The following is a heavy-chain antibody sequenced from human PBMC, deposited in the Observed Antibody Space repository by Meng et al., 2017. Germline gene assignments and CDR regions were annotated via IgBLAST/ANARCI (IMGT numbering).Heavy chain of an antibody. CDR3: ASFIVGATGRLWGAFDI. V-gene: IGHV3-33*03. D-gene: IGHD1-26*01. CDR1: GFTFSSYG. J-gene: IGHJ3*02. Sequence: GESLKISCAASGFTFSSYGMHWVRQAPGKGLEWVAVIWYDGSNKYYADSVKGRFTISRDNAKNSLYLQMNSLRAEDTAVYYCASFIVGATGRLWGAFDIWGQGTMVTVSS. CDR2: IWYDGSNK.